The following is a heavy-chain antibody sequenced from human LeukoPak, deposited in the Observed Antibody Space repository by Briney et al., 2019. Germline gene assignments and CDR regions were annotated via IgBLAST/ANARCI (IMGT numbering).Heavy chain of an antibody. V-gene: IGHV4-59*01. Sequence: SETLSLTCTVSGGSISSYYWSWIRQPAGKGLEWIGYIYYSGSTNYNPSLKSRVTISVDTSKNQFSLKLSSVTAADTAVYYCARSDPVAGTDNWFDPWGQGTLVTVSS. D-gene: IGHD6-19*01. CDR1: GGSISSYY. J-gene: IGHJ5*02. CDR2: IYYSGST. CDR3: ARSDPVAGTDNWFDP.